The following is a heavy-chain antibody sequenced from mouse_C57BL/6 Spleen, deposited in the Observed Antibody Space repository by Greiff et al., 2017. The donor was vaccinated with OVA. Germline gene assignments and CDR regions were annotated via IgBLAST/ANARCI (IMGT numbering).Heavy chain of an antibody. CDR2: ISYSGST. Sequence: EVQLQQSGPGLAKPSQTLSLTCSVTGYSITSDYWNWIRKFPGNKLEYMGYISYSGSTYYNPSLKSRISITRDTSKNQYYLQLNSVTTEDTATYYCARDQAYYSNYPYYFDYWGQGTTLTVSS. CDR3: ARDQAYYSNYPYYFDY. CDR1: GYSITSDY. J-gene: IGHJ2*01. D-gene: IGHD2-5*01. V-gene: IGHV3-8*01.